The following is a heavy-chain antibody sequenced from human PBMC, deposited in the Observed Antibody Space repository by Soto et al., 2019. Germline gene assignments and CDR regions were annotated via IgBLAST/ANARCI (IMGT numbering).Heavy chain of an antibody. CDR3: GRNMTTVTFAY. J-gene: IGHJ4*02. V-gene: IGHV1-18*01. D-gene: IGHD4-17*01. CDR2: ISAYNGNT. CDR1: GYTFTCYG. Sequence: ASVKVSCKASGYTFTCYGIRWVRQAPGQGLEWMGWISAYNGNTNYAQKLQGRVTMTADTSTSTAYMELRSLRSDDTAVYYCGRNMTTVTFAYGGQETLVTVSS.